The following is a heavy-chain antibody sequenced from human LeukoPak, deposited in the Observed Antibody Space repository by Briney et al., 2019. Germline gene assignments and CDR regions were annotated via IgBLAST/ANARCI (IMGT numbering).Heavy chain of an antibody. J-gene: IGHJ3*02. CDR3: ARARTTVTFDAFDI. Sequence: GGSLRLSCAASGFTFSSYWMHWVRQAPGKGLEWVSVIYSGGSTYYADSVKGRFTISKDNSKNTLYLQINSLRAEDTAVYYCARARTTVTFDAFDIWGQGTMVTVSS. D-gene: IGHD4-17*01. V-gene: IGHV3-53*01. CDR2: IYSGGST. CDR1: GFTFSSYW.